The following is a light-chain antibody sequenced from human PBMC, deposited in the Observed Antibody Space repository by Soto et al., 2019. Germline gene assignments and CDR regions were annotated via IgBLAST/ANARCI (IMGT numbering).Light chain of an antibody. J-gene: IGKJ1*01. Sequence: IQMTPSHYTLSASVGDRVTITCLASQSISSWLAWYQQKPGKAPKLLIYKASSLESGVPSRFSGSGSGTEFTLTISSLQPDDFATYYCQQYSSYPWTFGQGTKVDI. V-gene: IGKV1-5*03. CDR3: QQYSSYPWT. CDR1: QSISSW. CDR2: KAS.